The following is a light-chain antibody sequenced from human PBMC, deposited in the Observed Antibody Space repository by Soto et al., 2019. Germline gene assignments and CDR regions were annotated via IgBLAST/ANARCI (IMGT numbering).Light chain of an antibody. CDR1: QSISIW. Sequence: DIQMTQSPSTLSASVGDRVAITCRASQSISIWLAWYQQKPGKAPKLLIYKASSLESGVPSRFSGSVSVTEFTLTISSLQPYDFATYYCQQYNNYSWSFGQGTKVEIK. CDR3: QQYNNYSWS. CDR2: KAS. V-gene: IGKV1-5*03. J-gene: IGKJ1*01.